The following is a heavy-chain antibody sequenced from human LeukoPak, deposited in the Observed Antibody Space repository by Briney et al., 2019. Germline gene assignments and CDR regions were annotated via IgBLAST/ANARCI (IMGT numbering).Heavy chain of an antibody. D-gene: IGHD5-18*01. CDR3: ARGVGYSYTYFDY. CDR2: IYYSGST. Sequence: PSETLSLTCTVSGGSISSYYWSWIRQPPGKGLEWIGYIYYSGSTNYNPSLKSRVTISVDTSKNQFSLKLSSVTAADTAVYYCARGVGYSYTYFDYWGQGTLVTVSS. J-gene: IGHJ4*02. V-gene: IGHV4-59*01. CDR1: GGSISSYY.